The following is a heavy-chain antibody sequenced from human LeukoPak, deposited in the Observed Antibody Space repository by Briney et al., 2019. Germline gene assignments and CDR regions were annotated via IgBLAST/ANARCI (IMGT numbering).Heavy chain of an antibody. V-gene: IGHV3-48*03. Sequence: GGSLRLSCAASGFTFSSYEMNWVRQAPGKGLEWVSYISSSGSTIYYADSVKGRFTISRDNAKNSLYLQMNSLRAEDTAVYYCARAAVTTLDNWFDPWGQGTLVTVSS. CDR3: ARAAVTTLDNWFDP. D-gene: IGHD4-17*01. CDR1: GFTFSSYE. J-gene: IGHJ5*02. CDR2: ISSSGSTI.